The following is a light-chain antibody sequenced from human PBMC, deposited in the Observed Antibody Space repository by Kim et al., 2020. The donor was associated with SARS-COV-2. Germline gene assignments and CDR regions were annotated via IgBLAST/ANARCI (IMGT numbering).Light chain of an antibody. V-gene: IGKV1-27*01. CDR2: AAS. Sequence: GDRVNITCRASQDNASSLGWHQQKPGKVPQVLIYAASTLQAGVPSRFSGSGSGTEFTLTIGSLQTEDVATYDCQKYNSAPWTFGPGTKVDIK. CDR3: QKYNSAPWT. J-gene: IGKJ1*01. CDR1: QDNASS.